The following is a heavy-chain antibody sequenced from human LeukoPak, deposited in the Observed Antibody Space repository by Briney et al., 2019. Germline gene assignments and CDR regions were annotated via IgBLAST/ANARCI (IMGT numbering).Heavy chain of an antibody. V-gene: IGHV1-8*01. CDR3: ARGGDYYESRGRIPDY. Sequence: GASVKVSCKASGYTFTSYDINWVRQAPGQGLEWMGWMNPNSGNTGYAQKFQGRVTMTTNTSISTAYMELSSLRSEDTAVYYCARGGDYYESRGRIPDYWGQGTLVTVSA. CDR1: GYTFTSYD. D-gene: IGHD3-22*01. CDR2: MNPNSGNT. J-gene: IGHJ4*02.